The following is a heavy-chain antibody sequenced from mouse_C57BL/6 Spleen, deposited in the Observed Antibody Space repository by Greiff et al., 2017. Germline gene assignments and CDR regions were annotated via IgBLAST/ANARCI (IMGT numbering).Heavy chain of an antibody. CDR3: TRFTTDLYYAMDY. V-gene: IGHV1-15*01. CDR1: GYTFTDYE. Sequence: QVQLQQSGAELVRPGASVTLSCKASGYTFTDYEMHWVKQTPVHGLEWIGAIDPETGGTASNQKFKGKAILTADKSSSTAYMELRSLTSEDSAVYYCTRFTTDLYYAMDYWGQGTSVTVSS. CDR2: IDPETGGT. D-gene: IGHD1-1*01. J-gene: IGHJ4*01.